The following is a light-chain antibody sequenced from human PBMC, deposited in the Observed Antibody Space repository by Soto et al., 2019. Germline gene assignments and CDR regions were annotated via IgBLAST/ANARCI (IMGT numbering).Light chain of an antibody. CDR2: DVS. J-gene: IGLJ2*01. CDR1: SSDVGGYNY. V-gene: IGLV2-14*01. Sequence: QSVLTQPASVSGSPGQSITISCTGTSSDVGGYNYVSWYQQHPGKAPKLMIYDVSNRPSGVSNRFSGSKSGNTASLTISGPQAEDEADYYCSSYTSSSTLVFGRGTKLTVL. CDR3: SSYTSSSTLV.